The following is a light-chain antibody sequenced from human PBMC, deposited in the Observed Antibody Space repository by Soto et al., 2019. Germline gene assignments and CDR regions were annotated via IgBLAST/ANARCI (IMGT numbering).Light chain of an antibody. J-gene: IGKJ1*01. Sequence: EIVLTQSPGTLSLSPGERATLSCRASQSVSSDYLAWYQQKPGQAPRLLIYVASSRATGIPDRFSGSGSGTDFTLTISRLEPEDFAMYYCQQYGHSPVTFGQGTKVEIK. CDR3: QQYGHSPVT. CDR2: VAS. CDR1: QSVSSDY. V-gene: IGKV3-20*01.